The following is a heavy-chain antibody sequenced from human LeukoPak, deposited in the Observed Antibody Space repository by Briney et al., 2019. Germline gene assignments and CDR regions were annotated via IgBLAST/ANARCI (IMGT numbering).Heavy chain of an antibody. Sequence: SVKVSCKASGGTFSSYAISWVRQAPGQGLEWMGGIIPIFGTANYAQKFQGRVTITADESTSTAYMELSSLRSEDTAVYYCAREGGRDGYKQFDYWGQGTLVTVSS. CDR1: GGTFSSYA. CDR2: IIPIFGTA. J-gene: IGHJ4*02. D-gene: IGHD5-24*01. V-gene: IGHV1-69*01. CDR3: AREGGRDGYKQFDY.